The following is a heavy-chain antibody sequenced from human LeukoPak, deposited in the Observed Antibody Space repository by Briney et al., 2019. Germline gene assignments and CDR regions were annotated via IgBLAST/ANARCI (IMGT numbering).Heavy chain of an antibody. CDR1: AGTFSSYA. Sequence: SVKVSCKASAGTFSSYAISWVRQAPGQGLEWMGRIIPILGIANYAQKFQGRVTITADKSTSTAYMELSSLRSEDTAVYYCARHMAVAGDNNGGYFDYWGQGTLVTVSS. J-gene: IGHJ4*02. V-gene: IGHV1-69*04. D-gene: IGHD6-19*01. CDR2: IIPILGIA. CDR3: ARHMAVAGDNNGGYFDY.